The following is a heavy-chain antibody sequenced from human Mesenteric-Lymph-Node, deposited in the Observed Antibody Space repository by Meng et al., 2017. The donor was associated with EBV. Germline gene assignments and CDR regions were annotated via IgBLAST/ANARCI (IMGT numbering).Heavy chain of an antibody. CDR2: IAPTGNT. V-gene: IGHV4-34*01. J-gene: IGHJ4*02. CDR1: GASFSGHE. CDR3: SIWDTGALQNY. D-gene: IGHD5-18*01. Sequence: HVNLQEVGAGLLKPSETLSLTCAAYGASFSGHEGGWMRQPPGKGLEWIGEIAPTGNTKYIPSLKSRVTISLDTSRNQLSLKLTSVTAADTAVYYCSIWDTGALQNYWGPGTLVTVSS.